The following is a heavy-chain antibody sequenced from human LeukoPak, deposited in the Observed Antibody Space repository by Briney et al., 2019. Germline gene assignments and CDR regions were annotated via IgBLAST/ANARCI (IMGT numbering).Heavy chain of an antibody. CDR1: GFTFSSYG. CDR3: ANIRAWWSRKYYFDY. Sequence: PGGSLRLSCAASGFTFSSYGMHWVRQAPGKGLEWVAFIRYDGSNKYYADSVKGRFTISRDNSKNTLYLQMNSLRAEDTAVYYCANIRAWWSRKYYFDYWGQGTLVTVSS. D-gene: IGHD2-8*02. J-gene: IGHJ4*02. V-gene: IGHV3-30*02. CDR2: IRYDGSNK.